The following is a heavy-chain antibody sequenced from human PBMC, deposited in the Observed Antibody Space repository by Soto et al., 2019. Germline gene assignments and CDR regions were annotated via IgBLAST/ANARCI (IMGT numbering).Heavy chain of an antibody. J-gene: IGHJ5*02. V-gene: IGHV3-74*01. Sequence: EVQLVESGGGLVQPGGSLRLSCAASGFTFSPYWMHWVRQAPGMGLVWVSRINHDGSDTIYADSVRGRFTISRDNAKNTVFLQMNSLTVEDTAVYYCAREVSSDANSHSRGWFDPWGQGTLVTVSS. CDR1: GFTFSPYW. CDR2: INHDGSDT. CDR3: AREVSSDANSHSRGWFDP. D-gene: IGHD3-22*01.